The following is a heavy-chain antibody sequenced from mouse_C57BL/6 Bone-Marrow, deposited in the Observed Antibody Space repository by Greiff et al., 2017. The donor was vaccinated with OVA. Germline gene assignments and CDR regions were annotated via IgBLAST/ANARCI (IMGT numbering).Heavy chain of an antibody. V-gene: IGHV7-3*01. CDR1: GFTFTDYY. D-gene: IGHD2-5*01. CDR3: ARYGSYSKPYYYAMDY. CDR2: IRNKANGYTT. Sequence: EVHLVESGGGLVQPGGSLSLSCAASGFTFTDYYMSWVRQPPGKALEWLGFIRNKANGYTTEYSASVKGRFTISRDNSQSILYLQMNALRAEDSATYYCARYGSYSKPYYYAMDYWGQGTSVTVSS. J-gene: IGHJ4*01.